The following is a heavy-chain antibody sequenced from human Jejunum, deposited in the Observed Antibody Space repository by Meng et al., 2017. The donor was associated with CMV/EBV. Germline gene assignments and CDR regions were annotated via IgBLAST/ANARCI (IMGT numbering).Heavy chain of an antibody. CDR2: VYSSGST. CDR3: ARSSGWMLDY. CDR1: GVAISHYY. V-gene: IGHV4-59*01. Sequence: QGRAQESGPGLVKPSETLSLTCTISGVAISHYYWTWIRQSPGKGLEWIGYVYSSGSTNYNPSLKSRITISLDASKNQFSLSLTSVTAADTAVYYCARSSGWMLDYWGQGTLVTVSS. D-gene: IGHD6-19*01. J-gene: IGHJ4*02.